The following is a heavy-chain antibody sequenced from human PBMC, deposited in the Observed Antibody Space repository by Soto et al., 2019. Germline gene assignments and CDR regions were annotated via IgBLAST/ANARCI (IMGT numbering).Heavy chain of an antibody. J-gene: IGHJ4*02. CDR2: INPSGGHT. CDR1: GNTFTNYY. Sequence: QVQLMQSGAEVKKPGASVKVSCKASGNTFTNYYIHWVRQAPGQGLEWMGTINPSGGHTTYAQKFLGRLTMTRDPSTSTLSMELTSLRSEDTAVYYCARGGHVVVVTAAFDYWGQGTLVTVSS. CDR3: ARGGHVVVVTAAFDY. D-gene: IGHD2-21*02. V-gene: IGHV1-46*01.